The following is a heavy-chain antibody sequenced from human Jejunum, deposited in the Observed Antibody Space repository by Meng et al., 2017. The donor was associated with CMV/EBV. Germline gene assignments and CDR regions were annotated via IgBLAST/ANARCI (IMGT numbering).Heavy chain of an antibody. V-gene: IGHV1-2*02. Sequence: QGHMVQSGVEVREPGATVKVTCKTHGYTFTDYYMHWVRQAPGQGLEWMGWINPKRGDTNYEQKFQGRITMTRDTSINTFYMQLSRLTPDDTASYYCARDGTAATSERGLAYWGQGTLVTVSS. D-gene: IGHD1-1*01. CDR3: ARDGTAATSERGLAY. CDR1: GYTFTDYY. J-gene: IGHJ4*02. CDR2: INPKRGDT.